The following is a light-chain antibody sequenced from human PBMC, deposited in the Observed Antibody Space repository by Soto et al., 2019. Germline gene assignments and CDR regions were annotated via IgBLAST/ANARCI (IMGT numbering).Light chain of an antibody. CDR3: QQYATSPRT. J-gene: IGKJ1*01. CDR1: QSVNSDY. Sequence: EIVLTQSPGTLSLSPGERATLSCRASQSVNSDYLAWYQQKPGQGPRVLMYGASSRATGIPDRFSGSGSGKDFTLTISSVEPEDFAVYYFQQYATSPRTFGQGTKVEIK. V-gene: IGKV3-20*01. CDR2: GAS.